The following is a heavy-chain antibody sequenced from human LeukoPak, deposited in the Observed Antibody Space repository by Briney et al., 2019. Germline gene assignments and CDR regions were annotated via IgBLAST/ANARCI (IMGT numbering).Heavy chain of an antibody. J-gene: IGHJ5*02. V-gene: IGHV1-24*01. CDR2: FDPEDGET. Sequence: ASVTVSCKVSGYTLTELSMHWVRQAPGKGLEWMGGFDPEDGETIYAQKFQGRVTMTEDTSTDTAYMELSSLRSEDTAVYYCATARRVVRCNWFDPWGQGSLVTVSS. D-gene: IGHD3-22*01. CDR1: GYTLTELS. CDR3: ATARRVVRCNWFDP.